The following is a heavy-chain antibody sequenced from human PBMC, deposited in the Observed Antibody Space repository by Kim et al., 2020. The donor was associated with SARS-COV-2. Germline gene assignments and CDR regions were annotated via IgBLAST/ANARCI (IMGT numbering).Heavy chain of an antibody. D-gene: IGHD3-16*01. CDR1: GYTFTSYA. V-gene: IGHV1-3*01. Sequence: ASVKVSCKASGYTFTSYAMHWVRQAPGQRLEWMGWINAGNGNTKYSQKFQGRVTITRDTSASTAYMELSSLRSEDTAVYYCAGIIHYVPEPAYYFDYWGQGTLVTVSS. J-gene: IGHJ4*02. CDR2: INAGNGNT. CDR3: AGIIHYVPEPAYYFDY.